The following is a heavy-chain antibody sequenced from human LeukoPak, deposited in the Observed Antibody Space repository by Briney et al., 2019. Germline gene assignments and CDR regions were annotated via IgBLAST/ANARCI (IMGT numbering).Heavy chain of an antibody. CDR3: ARARYSSGWYPFDY. Sequence: ATVKVSCKTSGYTFTAYYIHWLRQAPGQGLEWMGWMNPNSGGTKYAQTFQGRVTLTRDTSISTAYLELSSLTSDDTAVYFCARARYSSGWYPFDYWGQGTLVTVSS. J-gene: IGHJ4*02. CDR1: GYTFTAYY. CDR2: MNPNSGGT. V-gene: IGHV1-2*02. D-gene: IGHD6-19*01.